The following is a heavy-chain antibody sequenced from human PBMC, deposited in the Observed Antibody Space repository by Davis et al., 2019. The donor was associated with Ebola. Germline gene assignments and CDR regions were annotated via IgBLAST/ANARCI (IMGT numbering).Heavy chain of an antibody. CDR2: IYPGDSDT. D-gene: IGHD6-25*01. V-gene: IGHV5-51*01. Sequence: PGGSLRLSCKGSGYTFTTYWIGWVRQVPGKGLEWMGIIYPGDSDTRYSPSFQGQVSISADKSISTVYLQWSSLKASDTAMYYCARSASLYSSGWFDPWGQGTLVTVSS. CDR1: GYTFTTYW. CDR3: ARSASLYSSGWFDP. J-gene: IGHJ5*02.